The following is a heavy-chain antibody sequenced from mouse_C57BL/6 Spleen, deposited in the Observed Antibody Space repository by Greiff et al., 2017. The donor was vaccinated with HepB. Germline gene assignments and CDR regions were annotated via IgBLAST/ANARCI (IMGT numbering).Heavy chain of an antibody. J-gene: IGHJ4*01. D-gene: IGHD2-4*01. Sequence: QVHVKQPGAELVKPGASVKLSCKASGYTFTSYWMQWVKQRPGQGLEWIGEIDPSDSYTNYNQKFKGKATLTVDTSSSTAYMQLSSLTSEDSAVYYCARRGLRPYYAMDYWGQGTSVTVSS. CDR1: GYTFTSYW. CDR3: ARRGLRPYYAMDY. CDR2: IDPSDSYT. V-gene: IGHV1-50*01.